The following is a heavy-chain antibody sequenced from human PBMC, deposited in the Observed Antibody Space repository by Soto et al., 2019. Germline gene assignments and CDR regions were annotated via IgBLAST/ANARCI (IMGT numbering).Heavy chain of an antibody. V-gene: IGHV4-59*08. CDR2: INYSWRT. D-gene: IGHD4-17*01. Sequence: QVQLQESGPGLVKPSETLSLTCTVSGGSISSYYWSWIRQPPGKGLEWIGYINYSWRTSYNPSLKSGVTISVDTSRNQFSLKLSSVTAADTAVYYCARRYGDYFDYWGQGTLVTVSS. CDR3: ARRYGDYFDY. CDR1: GGSISSYY. J-gene: IGHJ4*02.